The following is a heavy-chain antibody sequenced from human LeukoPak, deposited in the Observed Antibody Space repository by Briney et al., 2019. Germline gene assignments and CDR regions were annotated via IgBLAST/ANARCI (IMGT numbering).Heavy chain of an antibody. V-gene: IGHV3-33*01. CDR2: IWYDGSNK. J-gene: IGHJ4*02. Sequence: GGSLRLSCAASGFTFSSYGMHWVRQAPGKGLEWVAVIWYDGSNKYYADSVKGRFTISRDNSKNTLYLQMNSLRAEDTAVYYCAGAYYDSSGYPFDYWGQGTLVTVSS. D-gene: IGHD3-22*01. CDR3: AGAYYDSSGYPFDY. CDR1: GFTFSSYG.